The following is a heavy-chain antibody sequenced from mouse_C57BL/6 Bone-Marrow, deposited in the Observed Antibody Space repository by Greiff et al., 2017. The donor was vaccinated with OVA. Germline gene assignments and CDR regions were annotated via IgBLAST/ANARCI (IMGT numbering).Heavy chain of an antibody. CDR2: IRNKANGYTT. J-gene: IGHJ2*01. V-gene: IGHV7-3*01. CDR3: ARYPSLGRGYYFDY. D-gene: IGHD4-1*01. CDR1: GFTFTDYY. Sequence: EVKLVESGGGLVQPGGSLSLSCAASGFTFTDYYMSWVRQPPGKALEWLGFIRNKANGYTTEYSASVKGRFTISRDNSQSILYLQMNALRAEDSATYYCARYPSLGRGYYFDYWGQGTTLTVSS.